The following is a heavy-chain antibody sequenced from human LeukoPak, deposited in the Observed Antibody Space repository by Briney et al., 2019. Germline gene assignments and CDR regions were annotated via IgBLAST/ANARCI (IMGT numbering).Heavy chain of an antibody. CDR3: ATDIVVVPAANLAVDY. V-gene: IGHV1-2*04. CDR2: INPNSGGT. J-gene: IGHJ4*02. D-gene: IGHD2-2*01. Sequence: ASVKVSCKASGYTFTCYYMHWVRQAPGQGLEWMGWINPNSGGTNYAQKFQGWVTMTRDTSISTAYMELSSLRSEDTAVYYCATDIVVVPAANLAVDYWGQGTLVTVSS. CDR1: GYTFTCYY.